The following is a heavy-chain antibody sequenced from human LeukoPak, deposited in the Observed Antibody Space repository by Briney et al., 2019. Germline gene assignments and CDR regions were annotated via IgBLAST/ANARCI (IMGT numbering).Heavy chain of an antibody. D-gene: IGHD4-17*01. J-gene: IGHJ5*02. Sequence: SETLSLTCAVSGGSISSGGYSWSWIRQPPGKGLEWIGYIYHSGSTYYNPSLKSRVTISVDRSKNQFSLKLSSVTAADTAVYYCARGTYGDYPLSWFDPWGQGTLVTVSS. CDR1: GGSISSGGYS. V-gene: IGHV4-30-2*01. CDR3: ARGTYGDYPLSWFDP. CDR2: IYHSGST.